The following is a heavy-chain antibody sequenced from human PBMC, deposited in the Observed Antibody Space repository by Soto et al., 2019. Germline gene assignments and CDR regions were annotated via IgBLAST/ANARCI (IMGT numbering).Heavy chain of an antibody. CDR1: GFTFSSYG. Sequence: EVELLECGGDLVHPGGSLRLSCAASGFTFSSYGMSWVRQAPGKGLEWSSSIRSSDNEKFYAGSVKGRFTISRDSSKKTLYLEMRSLRPEDTAVYYCVRRGYTWQFCDYWGQGNLVTVSS. V-gene: IGHV3-23*01. CDR3: VRRGYTWQFCDY. D-gene: IGHD2-2*02. CDR2: IRSSDNEK. J-gene: IGHJ4*02.